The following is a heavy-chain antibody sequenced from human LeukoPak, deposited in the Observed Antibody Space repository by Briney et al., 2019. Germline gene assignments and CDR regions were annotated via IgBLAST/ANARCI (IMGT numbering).Heavy chain of an antibody. D-gene: IGHD6-6*01. CDR1: GFTFSSYA. V-gene: IGHV3-30-3*01. Sequence: PGGSLRLSCAASGFTFSSYAMHWVRQAPGKGLEWVAVISYDGSNKYYADSVKGRFTISRDNSKNTLYLQMNSLRAEDTAVYYCAKDRSRIAARQSPFDYWGQGTLVTVSS. CDR3: AKDRSRIAARQSPFDY. J-gene: IGHJ4*02. CDR2: ISYDGSNK.